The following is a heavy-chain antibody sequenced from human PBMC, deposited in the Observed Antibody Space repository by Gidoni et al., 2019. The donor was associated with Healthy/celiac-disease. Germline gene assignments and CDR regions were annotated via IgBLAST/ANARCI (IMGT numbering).Heavy chain of an antibody. D-gene: IGHD3-16*02. CDR2: INHSGST. Sequence: QVQLQQWGAGLLKPSETLSLTCAVYGGSFSGYYWSWFRQPPGKGLEWIGEINHSGSTNYNPSLKSRVTISVDTSKNQFSLKLSSVTAADTAVYYCARLPPGDYDYIWGSYRRPKTYYFDYWGQGTLVTVSS. CDR3: ARLPPGDYDYIWGSYRRPKTYYFDY. J-gene: IGHJ4*02. CDR1: GGSFSGYY. V-gene: IGHV4-34*01.